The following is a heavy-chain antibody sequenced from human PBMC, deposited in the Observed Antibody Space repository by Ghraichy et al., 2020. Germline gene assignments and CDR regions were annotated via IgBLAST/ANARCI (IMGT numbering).Heavy chain of an antibody. CDR1: GFTLRSYG. J-gene: IGHJ6*03. CDR3: ARDRVSQVLHFYMDV. Sequence: GGSLRLSCAASGFTLRSYGMHWVRQAPGKGLEWVAGMSFDGRNTYYADSVKGRLSISRDNSKNTLYLQMNILRTEDTAMYYCARDRVSQVLHFYMDVWGKGTTVTVSS. D-gene: IGHD6-13*01. CDR2: MSFDGRNT. V-gene: IGHV3-30*03.